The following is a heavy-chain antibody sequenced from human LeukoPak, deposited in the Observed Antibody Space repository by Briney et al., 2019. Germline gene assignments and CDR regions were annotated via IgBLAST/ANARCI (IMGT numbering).Heavy chain of an antibody. Sequence: SETLSLTCTVSGGSISSSSYYWGWIRQPPGKGLEWIGSIYYSGSTYYNPSLKSRVTISVDTSKNQFSLKLSSVTAADTAVYYCARLIYYDFWFWGQGTLVTVSS. V-gene: IGHV4-39*01. J-gene: IGHJ4*02. CDR2: IYYSGST. CDR3: ARLIYYDFWF. D-gene: IGHD3-3*01. CDR1: GGSISSSSYY.